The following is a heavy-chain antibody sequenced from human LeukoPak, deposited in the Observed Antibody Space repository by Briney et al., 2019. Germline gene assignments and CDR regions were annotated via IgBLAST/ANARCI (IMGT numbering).Heavy chain of an antibody. CDR2: IVVGSGNT. CDR3: AVYHTGSPAYFNY. Sequence: ASVTVSCKTSGFTFTSSAMQWVRQARGQRLEWIGWIVVGSGNTNYAQNFQERVTITRDLSTNTAYMELSSLRSEDTAVYYCAVYHTGSPAYFNYWGQGTLVTVSS. V-gene: IGHV1-58*02. CDR1: GFTFTSSA. D-gene: IGHD1-1*01. J-gene: IGHJ4*02.